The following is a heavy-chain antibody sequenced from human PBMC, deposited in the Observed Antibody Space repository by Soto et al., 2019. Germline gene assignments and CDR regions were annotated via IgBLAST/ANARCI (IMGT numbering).Heavy chain of an antibody. J-gene: IGHJ6*02. V-gene: IGHV4-39*01. CDR3: ARKGYSSGFQSLYYYYGMDV. Sequence: XTLSLLCTVSGGSVRSRFYYGGWIRQPRGKRRDWIGSIYYSGSTYYNPSLKSRVTISVDTSKNQFSLKLSSVTAADTAVYYCARKGYSSGFQSLYYYYGMDVWGQGHTVTVS. CDR2: IYYSGST. D-gene: IGHD6-19*01. CDR1: GGSVRSRFYY.